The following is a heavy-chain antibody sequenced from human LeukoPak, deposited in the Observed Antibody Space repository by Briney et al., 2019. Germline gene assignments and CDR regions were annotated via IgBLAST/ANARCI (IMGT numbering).Heavy chain of an antibody. CDR2: IYYSGST. CDR3: ARERSDYGYYYYGMDV. D-gene: IGHD4-17*01. V-gene: IGHV4-31*03. CDR1: GGSISSGGYY. Sequence: SETLSLTCTVSGGSISSGGYYWSWIRQHPGKGLEWIGYIYYSGSTYYNPSLKSRVTISVDTSKNQFSLKLSSVTAADTAVYYCARERSDYGYYYYGMDVWGQGTTVTVSS. J-gene: IGHJ6*02.